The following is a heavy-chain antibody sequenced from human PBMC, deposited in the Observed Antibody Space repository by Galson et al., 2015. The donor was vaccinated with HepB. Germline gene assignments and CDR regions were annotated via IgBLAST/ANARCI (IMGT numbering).Heavy chain of an antibody. Sequence: SVKVSCKASGYSFTNYGLSWIRQAPGPGLEWMGWFSGYDGSTNYAQKFQGRVTMTADTSTGTAYLELKNLRSDDTAVYYCARDSRLELRLNNYFSYGMDVWAKGLRSLCP. D-gene: IGHD2/OR15-2a*01. CDR3: ARDSRLELRLNNYFSYGMDV. J-gene: IGHJ6*02. CDR2: FSGYDGST. V-gene: IGHV1-18*01. CDR1: GYSFTNYG.